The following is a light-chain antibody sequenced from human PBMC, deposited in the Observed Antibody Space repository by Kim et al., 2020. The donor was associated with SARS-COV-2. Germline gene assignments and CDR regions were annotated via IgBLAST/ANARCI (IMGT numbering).Light chain of an antibody. CDR3: ASYTTRSTWV. J-gene: IGLJ3*02. CDR2: DVT. V-gene: IGLV2-14*03. CDR1: SSDVGSYTY. Sequence: GQLITFSCTGTSSDVGSYTYVCWYQQHPNKAPTLMIYDVTRRPSGVSNRFSGSKSGNTASLTISGLQAEDEADYYCASYTTRSTWVFGGGTKLTVL.